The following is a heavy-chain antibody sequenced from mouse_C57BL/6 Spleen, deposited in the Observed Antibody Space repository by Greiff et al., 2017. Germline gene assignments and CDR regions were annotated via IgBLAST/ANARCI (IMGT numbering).Heavy chain of an antibody. CDR3: ARNYSKDYAIDY. CDR1: GYTFTDYY. D-gene: IGHD2-5*01. Sequence: EVQLQQSGPVLVKPGASVKMSCKASGYTFTDYYMNWVKQSHGKSLEWIGVFNPYNGGPNYKQKFKGKATLTVDKSSSTAYMELNRLTSEDSAVYYCARNYSKDYAIDYWGQGTTVTVSS. J-gene: IGHJ4*01. CDR2: FNPYNGGP. V-gene: IGHV1-19*01.